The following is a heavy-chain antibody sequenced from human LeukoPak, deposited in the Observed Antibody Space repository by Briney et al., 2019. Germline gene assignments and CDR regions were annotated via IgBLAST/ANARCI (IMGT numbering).Heavy chain of an antibody. CDR2: INSDGGGA. V-gene: IGHV3-74*01. Sequence: PGGSLRLSCAASGITFGNNWMHWVRQGPGKGLVWISRINSDGGGAIYADSVKGRFTVSRDNSKNTLFLQLNSLRAEDSAVYYCARGGHDFNPFYWWGQGTLVTVSS. D-gene: IGHD2-21*02. CDR3: ARGGHDFNPFYW. J-gene: IGHJ4*02. CDR1: GITFGNNW.